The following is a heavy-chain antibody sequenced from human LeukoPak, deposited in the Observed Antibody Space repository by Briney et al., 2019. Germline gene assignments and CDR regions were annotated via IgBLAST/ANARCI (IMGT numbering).Heavy chain of an antibody. V-gene: IGHV4-30-4*01. CDR2: IYYSGST. CDR3: ARVERSGFLVSWSWYSDL. D-gene: IGHD5-12*01. J-gene: IGHJ2*01. CDR1: GGSISSGDYY. Sequence: SETLSLTCTVSGGSISSGDYYWSWIRQPPGKGLEWIGYIYYSGSTYYNPSLKSRVTISVDTSKNQFSLKLSSVTAADTAVYYCARVERSGFLVSWSWYSDLWGRGTLVTVSS.